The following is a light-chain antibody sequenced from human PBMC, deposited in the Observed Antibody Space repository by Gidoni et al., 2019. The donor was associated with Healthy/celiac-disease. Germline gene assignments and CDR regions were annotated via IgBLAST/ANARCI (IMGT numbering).Light chain of an antibody. CDR2: AAF. J-gene: IGKJ4*01. CDR3: QQANSFPPLT. CDR1: QGISSW. V-gene: IGKV1D-12*01. Sequence: DIQLTQSPPSVSASVGDRVTISCRAIQGISSWLAWYQQKPGKAPKLLIYAAFSLQSGVPLRFSVSGSGTDFTLTISSLQPEDFATYYCQQANSFPPLTFGGGTKVEIK.